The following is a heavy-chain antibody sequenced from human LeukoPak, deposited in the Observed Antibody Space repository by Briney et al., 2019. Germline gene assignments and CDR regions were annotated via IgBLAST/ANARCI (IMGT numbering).Heavy chain of an antibody. CDR1: GASINSRSW. Sequence: SETLSLTCTVSGASINSRSWWTWVRQPPGKGLEWIGEIYQSGTTNYNPSLKSRVAISVDESKNQFSLNLRSVTAADTAVYYCAREELGGERGIDYWGQGTLVTVSS. CDR3: AREELGGERGIDY. CDR2: IYQSGTT. V-gene: IGHV4-4*02. J-gene: IGHJ4*02. D-gene: IGHD3-10*01.